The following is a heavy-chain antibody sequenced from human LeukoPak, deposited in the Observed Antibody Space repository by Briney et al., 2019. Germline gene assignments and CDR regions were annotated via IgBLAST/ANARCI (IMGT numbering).Heavy chain of an antibody. CDR2: IRYDGSNK. D-gene: IGHD5-24*01. V-gene: IGHV3-30*02. CDR3: AKLFLMAGQDAFDI. Sequence: PGGSLRLSCAASGFTFSSYGMHWVRQAPGRGLEWVAFIRYDGSNKYYADSVKGRFTISRDNSKNTLYLQMNSLRAEDTAVYYCAKLFLMAGQDAFDIWGQGTMVTVSS. J-gene: IGHJ3*02. CDR1: GFTFSSYG.